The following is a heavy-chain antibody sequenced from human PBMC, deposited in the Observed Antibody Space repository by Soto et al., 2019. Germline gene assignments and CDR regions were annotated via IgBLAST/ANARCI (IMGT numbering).Heavy chain of an antibody. V-gene: IGHV3-33*01. CDR3: AREPLSRGWDNWYFDL. D-gene: IGHD6-19*01. CDR2: IWYDGSNK. J-gene: IGHJ2*01. CDR1: GFTFSSYG. Sequence: QVQLVESGGGVVQPGRSLRLSCAASGFTFSSYGMHWVRQAPGKGLEWVAVIWYDGSNKYYADSVKGRFTISRDNSKNTLYLQMNSLRAEGTAVYYCAREPLSRGWDNWYFDLWGRGTLVTVSS.